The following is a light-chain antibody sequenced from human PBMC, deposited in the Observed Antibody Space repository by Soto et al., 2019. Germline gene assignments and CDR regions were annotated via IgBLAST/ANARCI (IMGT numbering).Light chain of an antibody. V-gene: IGKV3-15*01. J-gene: IGKJ1*01. CDR2: GAS. CDR3: QQYKNGWT. CDR1: QSVSNN. Sequence: EIVLTQSPGTLSLSPGERATLSCRASQSVSNNYLAWYQQKPGQAPRLLIYGASTRATGIPARFSGSGSGTEFTLTISSLQSEDFAVYYCQQYKNGWTFGQGTKVDIK.